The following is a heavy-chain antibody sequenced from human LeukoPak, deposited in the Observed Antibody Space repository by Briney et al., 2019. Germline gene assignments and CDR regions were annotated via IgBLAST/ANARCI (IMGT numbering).Heavy chain of an antibody. D-gene: IGHD2-15*01. CDR1: GGSITSYY. Sequence: PSETLSLTCTVSGGSITSYYWSWIRQSAGKGLEWIGRIYITGSTTYNPSLKSRVTMSLDTSKNQFSLKLSSVTAADTAVYYCARSVEGYCSGGSCYSYYYYMDVWGKGTTVTVSS. V-gene: IGHV4-4*07. CDR3: ARSVEGYCSGGSCYSYYYYMDV. J-gene: IGHJ6*03. CDR2: IYITGST.